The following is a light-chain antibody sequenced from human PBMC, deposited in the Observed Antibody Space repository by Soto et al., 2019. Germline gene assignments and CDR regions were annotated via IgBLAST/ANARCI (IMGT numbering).Light chain of an antibody. CDR3: QQYGSLSWT. J-gene: IGKJ1*01. V-gene: IGKV3-20*01. CDR1: QSVSSSY. CDR2: GAS. Sequence: EIVLTQSPDTLSLSPGERVTISCRASQSVSSSYLAWYQQIPGQAPRLLIYGASSRATGIPDRFSGSGSGTDFSLAITRLEPEDFAVYYCQQYGSLSWTFGQGTKVDIK.